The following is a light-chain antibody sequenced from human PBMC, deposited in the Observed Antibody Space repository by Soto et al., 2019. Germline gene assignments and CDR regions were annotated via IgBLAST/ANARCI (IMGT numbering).Light chain of an antibody. CDR3: ATWDGSLPGEV. CDR1: SSNIGNNY. J-gene: IGLJ2*01. CDR2: DNN. Sequence: QSVLTQSPSVSAAPGQKVTISCSGSSSNIGNNYVSRYQQLPGTAPKLLIYDNNKRPSGIPDRFSGSKSGTSGTLDITGLQTGDEADYYCATWDGSLPGEVFGGGTKLTVL. V-gene: IGLV1-51*01.